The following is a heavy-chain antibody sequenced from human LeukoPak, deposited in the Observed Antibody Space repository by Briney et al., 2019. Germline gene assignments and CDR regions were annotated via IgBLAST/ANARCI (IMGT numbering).Heavy chain of an antibody. CDR1: GFTFSSYS. V-gene: IGHV3-21*04. CDR2: ISSSSSYI. D-gene: IGHD2-2*03. J-gene: IGHJ6*02. CDR3: ASGYCSSTSCYVHYYGMDV. Sequence: GGSLRLSCAASGFTFSSYSMNWVRQAPGKGLEWVSSISSSSSYIYYADSVKGRFTISRDNAKNTLYLQMNSLRAEDTAVYFCASGYCSSTSCYVHYYGMDVWGQGTTVTVSS.